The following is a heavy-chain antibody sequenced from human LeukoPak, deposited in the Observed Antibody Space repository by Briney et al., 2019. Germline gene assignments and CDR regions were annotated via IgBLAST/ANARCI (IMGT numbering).Heavy chain of an antibody. Sequence: SETLSLTCTVPGGSISSYYWSWIRQPPGKGLEWIGYIYYSGSTNYNPSLKSRVTISVDTSKNQFSLKLSSVTAADTAVYYCARNLYSFDYWGQGTLVTVSS. CDR1: GGSISSYY. D-gene: IGHD1-14*01. CDR3: ARNLYSFDY. CDR2: IYYSGST. J-gene: IGHJ4*02. V-gene: IGHV4-59*01.